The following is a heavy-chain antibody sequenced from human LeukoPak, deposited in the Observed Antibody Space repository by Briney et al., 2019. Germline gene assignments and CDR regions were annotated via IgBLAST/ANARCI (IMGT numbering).Heavy chain of an antibody. Sequence: PGGSLRLSCAASGFTFSSYGMHWVRQAPGKGLEWVAFIWYDGSNKYYADSVKGRFTISRDNSKNTLYLQMNSLRAEDTAVYYCAKDQDQRLGAPDAFDIWGQGTMVTVSS. CDR2: IWYDGSNK. D-gene: IGHD1-26*01. J-gene: IGHJ3*02. CDR1: GFTFSSYG. V-gene: IGHV3-30*02. CDR3: AKDQDQRLGAPDAFDI.